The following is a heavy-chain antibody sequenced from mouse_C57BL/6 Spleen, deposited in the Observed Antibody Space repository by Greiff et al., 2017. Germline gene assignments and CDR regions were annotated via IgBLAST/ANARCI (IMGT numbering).Heavy chain of an antibody. J-gene: IGHJ4*01. CDR1: GYTFSSYW. CDR2: IYPGSGST. D-gene: IGHD2-2*01. V-gene: IGHV1-55*01. Sequence: QVQLKQPGAELVKPGASVKMSCKASGYTFSSYWITWVKQRPGQGLEWIGDIYPGSGSTNYNEKFKSKATLTVDTSSSTAYMQLSSLTSEDAAVYYGARWDGYDGDYYAMDYWGQGTSVTVSS. CDR3: ARWDGYDGDYYAMDY.